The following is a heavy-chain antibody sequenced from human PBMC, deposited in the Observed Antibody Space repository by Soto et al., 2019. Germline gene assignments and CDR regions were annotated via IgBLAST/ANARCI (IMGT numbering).Heavy chain of an antibody. D-gene: IGHD2-8*01. Sequence: ESGGGVVQRGGSLRLSCAASGFTVNSHAMSWVRQAPGKGLEWVASISGSGDGTYYGDSVKGRFTISRDSSSSTLYLQMNNLRGEDTAVYFCTKSRRGILMVYGFGGMDVWGQGTTVTVSS. J-gene: IGHJ6*02. V-gene: IGHV3-23*01. CDR2: ISGSGDGT. CDR1: GFTVNSHA. CDR3: TKSRRGILMVYGFGGMDV.